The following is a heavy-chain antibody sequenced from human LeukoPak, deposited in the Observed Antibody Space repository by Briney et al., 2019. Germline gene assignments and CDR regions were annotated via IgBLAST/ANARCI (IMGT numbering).Heavy chain of an antibody. CDR1: GGSISSYY. D-gene: IGHD7-27*01. CDR3: ARAGGPYEVTAPTGDGMDV. Sequence: SETLSLTCTVSGGSISSYYWSWIRQPPGKGLEWIGYIYYSGSTNYNPSLKSRVTISVDTSKNQFSLKLSSVTAADTAVYYCARAGGPYEVTAPTGDGMDVWGQGTTVTVSS. V-gene: IGHV4-59*01. CDR2: IYYSGST. J-gene: IGHJ6*02.